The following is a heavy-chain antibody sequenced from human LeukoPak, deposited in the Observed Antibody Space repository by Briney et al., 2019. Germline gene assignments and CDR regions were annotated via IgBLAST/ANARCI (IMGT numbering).Heavy chain of an antibody. CDR2: IRYDGSNK. V-gene: IGHV3-30*02. J-gene: IGHJ1*01. Sequence: QSGGSLRLSCAASGFTFSSYGMHWVRQAPGKGLEWVAFIRYDGSNKYYADSVKGRFTISRDNSKNTLYLQMNSLRAEDTAVYYCAKGLIAAAGTGEYFQHWGQGTLVTVSS. D-gene: IGHD6-13*01. CDR1: GFTFSSYG. CDR3: AKGLIAAAGTGEYFQH.